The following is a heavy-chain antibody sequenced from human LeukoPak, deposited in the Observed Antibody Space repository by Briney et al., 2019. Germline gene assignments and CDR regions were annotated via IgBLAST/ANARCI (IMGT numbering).Heavy chain of an antibody. J-gene: IGHJ4*02. CDR3: ARGMGSPDY. CDR1: GYTFTSYD. D-gene: IGHD1-26*01. CDR2: MNPNSGNT. Sequence: ASVTVSCKASGYTFTSYDINWVREAPGQGLEGMGWMNPNSGNTGYAQKFQGRVTMTRDTSISTAYMELRSLRSDDTAVYYCARGMGSPDYWGQGTLVTVSS. V-gene: IGHV1-8*02.